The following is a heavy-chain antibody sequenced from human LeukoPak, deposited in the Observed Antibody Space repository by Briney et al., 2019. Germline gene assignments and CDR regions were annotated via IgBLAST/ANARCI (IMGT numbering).Heavy chain of an antibody. V-gene: IGHV3-23*01. CDR3: AREGGDSSGYYYEEPNLFRD. CDR2: ISGSGGST. Sequence: QSGGSLRLSCAASGFTFSSYAMSWVRQAPGKGLEWVSAISGSGGSTYYADSVKGRFTISRDNSKNTLYLQMNSLRAEDTAVYYCAREGGDSSGYYYEEPNLFRDWGQGTLVTVSS. CDR1: GFTFSSYA. D-gene: IGHD3-22*01. J-gene: IGHJ4*02.